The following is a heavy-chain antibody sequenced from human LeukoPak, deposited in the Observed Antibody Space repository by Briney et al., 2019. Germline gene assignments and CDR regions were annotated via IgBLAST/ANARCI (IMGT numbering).Heavy chain of an antibody. CDR1: GFTFGYYS. J-gene: IGHJ4*02. CDR3: TRESSLWDY. V-gene: IGHV3-49*04. Sequence: GGSVTLSCTGSGFTFGYYSMSWVRQAPGKGLEWVAFIRSKAYGWKTEYAASVKGRFTISRDECKTSADLQMNGLITEDTGVYYCTRESSLWDYWGQGTLVTVSS. D-gene: IGHD3-10*01. CDR2: IRSKAYGWKT.